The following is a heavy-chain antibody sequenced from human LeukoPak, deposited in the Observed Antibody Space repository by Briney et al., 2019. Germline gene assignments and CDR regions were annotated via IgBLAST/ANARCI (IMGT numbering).Heavy chain of an antibody. CDR3: ARGYSSSWRDLFDY. CDR2: INPSSGGA. D-gene: IGHD6-13*01. J-gene: IGHJ4*02. V-gene: IGHV1-46*01. CDR1: GYTFTSYY. Sequence: ASVKVSCKACGYTFTSYYMHWVRQDPGQGLEWMGIINPSSGGATYAQNFQGRVTMTRDTSTSTVYMELSSLRSEDTAVYYCARGYSSSWRDLFDYWGQGTLVTVSS.